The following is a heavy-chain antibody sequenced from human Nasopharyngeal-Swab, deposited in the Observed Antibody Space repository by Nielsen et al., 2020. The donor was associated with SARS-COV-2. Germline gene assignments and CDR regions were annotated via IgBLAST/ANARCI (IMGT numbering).Heavy chain of an antibody. CDR1: GFTFSGYW. V-gene: IGHV3-7*01. CDR2: IKQDGSET. J-gene: IGHJ4*02. D-gene: IGHD6-13*01. CDR3: VRLSIAAAGVDF. Sequence: SLKISCAASGFTFSGYWMSWVRQAPGKGLEWVANIKQDGSETYYVDSVKGRFTISRDNAKNSLYLQMNSLRAEDTAVFYCVRLSIAAAGVDFWGQGTLVTVSS.